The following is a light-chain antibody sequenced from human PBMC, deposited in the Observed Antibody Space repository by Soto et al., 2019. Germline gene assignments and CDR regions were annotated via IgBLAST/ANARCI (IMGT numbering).Light chain of an antibody. CDR3: QQHGSSPPYT. J-gene: IGKJ2*01. CDR1: QSVSSNF. CDR2: AAS. V-gene: IGKV3-20*01. Sequence: EIVLTQSPGTLSLSPGERATLSCRASQSVSSNFLAWYQQKPGQAPRLLIYAASNRATGISARFSGSGSGTDFTLTISRLEPEDFAMYYCQQHGSSPPYTFGQGTKLEIK.